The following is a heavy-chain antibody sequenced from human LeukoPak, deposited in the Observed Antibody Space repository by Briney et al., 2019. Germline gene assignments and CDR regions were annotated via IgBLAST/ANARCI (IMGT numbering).Heavy chain of an antibody. Sequence: GSLRLSCAASGFTFDDYTMHWVRQAPGKGLEWVSLISWDGGSTYYADSVKGRFTISRDNSKNSLYLQMNSLRTEDTALYYCAKDLGDGYNPDYWGQGTLVTVSS. D-gene: IGHD5-24*01. J-gene: IGHJ4*02. V-gene: IGHV3-43*01. CDR1: GFTFDDYT. CDR2: ISWDGGST. CDR3: AKDLGDGYNPDY.